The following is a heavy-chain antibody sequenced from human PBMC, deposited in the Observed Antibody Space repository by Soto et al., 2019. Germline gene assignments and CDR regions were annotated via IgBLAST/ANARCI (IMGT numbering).Heavy chain of an antibody. D-gene: IGHD6-19*01. V-gene: IGHV3-30-3*01. Sequence: GGSLRLSCAASGFTFSSYAMHWVRQAPGKGLEWVAVISYDGSNKYYADSVKGRFTISRDNSKNTLYLQMNSLRAEDTAVYYCARDRVVAGTSDYWGQGTLVTVSS. J-gene: IGHJ4*02. CDR2: ISYDGSNK. CDR1: GFTFSSYA. CDR3: ARDRVVAGTSDY.